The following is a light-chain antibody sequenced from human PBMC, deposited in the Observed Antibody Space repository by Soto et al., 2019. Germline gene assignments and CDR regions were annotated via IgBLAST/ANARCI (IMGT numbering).Light chain of an antibody. Sequence: QSELTQPPSASGSPGQSVTISCTGTSSDVGGYNYVSWYQQHPGKAPKLMIYEVSKRPSGVPDRFSGSKSGNTASLTVSGLQAEGEADYYCCSYAGSNNFPYVFGTGTKVTVL. V-gene: IGLV2-8*01. CDR3: CSYAGSNNFPYV. CDR2: EVS. J-gene: IGLJ1*01. CDR1: SSDVGGYNY.